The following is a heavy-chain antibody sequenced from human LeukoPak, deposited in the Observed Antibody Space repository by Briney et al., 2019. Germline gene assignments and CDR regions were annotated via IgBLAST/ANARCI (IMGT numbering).Heavy chain of an antibody. CDR1: GFTLSSYW. CDR2: INSDGSST. J-gene: IGHJ4*02. Sequence: GGSRRLSCAASGFTLSSYWMHWVRQAPGKGLVWVSRINSDGSSTNYADSVKGRFTISRDNAKNTLYLQMNSLRAEDTAVYYCTTEGIAATIVPDYWGQGTLVTVSS. D-gene: IGHD5-12*01. CDR3: TTEGIAATIVPDY. V-gene: IGHV3-74*01.